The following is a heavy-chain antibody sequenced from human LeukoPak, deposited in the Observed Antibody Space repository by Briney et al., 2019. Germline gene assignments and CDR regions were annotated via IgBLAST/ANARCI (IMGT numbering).Heavy chain of an antibody. J-gene: IGHJ4*02. CDR3: AKDGLGAGSLRPYYFDY. V-gene: IGHV3-9*01. CDR1: GFTFDDYA. CDR2: ISWNSGSI. Sequence: GGSLRLSCAASGFTFDDYAMHWVRQAPRKGLEWVSGISWNSGSIGYADSVKGRFTISRDNAKTSLYLQMNSLRAEDTALYYCAKDGLGAGSLRPYYFDYWGQGTLVTVSS. D-gene: IGHD6-19*01.